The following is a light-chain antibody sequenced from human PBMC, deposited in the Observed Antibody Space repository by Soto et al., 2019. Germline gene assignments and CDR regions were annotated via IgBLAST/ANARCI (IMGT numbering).Light chain of an antibody. V-gene: IGKV3-11*01. CDR3: QQYGSSGT. J-gene: IGKJ1*01. CDR2: DAS. CDR1: QSVSSY. Sequence: EIVLTQSPATLSLSPGERATLSCRASQSVSSYLAWYQQTPGQAPRLRLYDASNRAAGIPARLSGSGSGTDFTLTISSIEPEDFAVYYCQQYGSSGTFGQGTKVDIK.